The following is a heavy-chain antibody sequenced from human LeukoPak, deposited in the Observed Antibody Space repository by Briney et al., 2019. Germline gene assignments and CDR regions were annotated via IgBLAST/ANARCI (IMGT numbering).Heavy chain of an antibody. D-gene: IGHD1-1*01. J-gene: IGHJ5*02. CDR2: IQTSGST. Sequence: SPSQTLSLTCTVSGGSISSGSYYWSWIRQPAGKGLEWIGRIQTSGSTTYNPSLKSRVTMSLDTSKNQFSLKLTSVTAADTAVYYCARERASHWNDGWFDPWGQGTLVTVSS. V-gene: IGHV4-61*02. CDR1: GGSISSGSYY. CDR3: ARERASHWNDGWFDP.